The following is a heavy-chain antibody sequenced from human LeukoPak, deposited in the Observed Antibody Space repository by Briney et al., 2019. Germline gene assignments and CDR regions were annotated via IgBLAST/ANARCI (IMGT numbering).Heavy chain of an antibody. Sequence: PGGSLRLCCAASGFTFSSYSMHWVRQAPGKGLEWVAVISYDGSNKYYADSVKGRFTISRDNPKNTLYLQMNSLRAVDTAVYYCAKPPWDYYDSSGYYFDYWGQGTLVTVSS. V-gene: IGHV3-30*18. CDR1: GFTFSSYS. J-gene: IGHJ4*02. CDR2: ISYDGSNK. CDR3: AKPPWDYYDSSGYYFDY. D-gene: IGHD3-22*01.